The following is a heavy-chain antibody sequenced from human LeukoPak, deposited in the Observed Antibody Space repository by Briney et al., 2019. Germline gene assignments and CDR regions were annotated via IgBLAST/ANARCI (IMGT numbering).Heavy chain of an antibody. CDR3: ARKRVDGDYVRSFYGMDV. Sequence: ASVKVSCKASGYTFTSYYMHWVRQAPGQGLEWMGIINPSGGSTSYAQKFQGRVTMTRDTSTSTVYMELSSLRSEDTAVYYCARKRVDGDYVRSFYGMDVWGQGTTVTVSS. V-gene: IGHV1-46*01. D-gene: IGHD4-17*01. J-gene: IGHJ6*02. CDR1: GYTFTSYY. CDR2: INPSGGST.